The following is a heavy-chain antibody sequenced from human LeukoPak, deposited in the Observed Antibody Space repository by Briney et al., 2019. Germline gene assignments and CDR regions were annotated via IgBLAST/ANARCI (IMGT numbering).Heavy chain of an antibody. V-gene: IGHV3-23*01. CDR1: GFTFSSYA. CDR3: AKGGRGWTLFDY. J-gene: IGHJ4*02. CDR2: ISGSGGST. Sequence: PGRSLRLSCAASGFTFSSYAMSWVRQAPGKGLEWVSAISGSGGSTYYADSVKGRFTISRDNSKNTLYLQMNSLRAEDTAVYYCAKGGRGWTLFDYWGQGTLVTVSS. D-gene: IGHD3-16*01.